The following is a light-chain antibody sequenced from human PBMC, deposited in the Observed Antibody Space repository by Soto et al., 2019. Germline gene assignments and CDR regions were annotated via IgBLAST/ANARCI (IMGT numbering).Light chain of an antibody. Sequence: EIVLTQSPGTLSLSPGERATLSCRASQTVGNNYLDWYQQKPGQAPRLLIYGASSRATVIPDRLSGSGSGTDFTLTISRLEPEDFAVYYCRQSATSPRTFGQGTKVEIK. J-gene: IGKJ1*01. V-gene: IGKV3-20*01. CDR1: QTVGNNY. CDR3: RQSATSPRT. CDR2: GAS.